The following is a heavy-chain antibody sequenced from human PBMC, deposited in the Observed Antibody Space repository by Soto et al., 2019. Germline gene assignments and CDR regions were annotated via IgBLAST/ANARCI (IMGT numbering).Heavy chain of an antibody. CDR3: ARGNPYDSSGYYPYYGMDV. CDR1: GGTFSSYA. Sequence: QVQLVQSGAEVKKPGSSVKVSCKASGGTFSSYAISWVRQAPGQGLEWMGGIIPIFGTANYAQKFQGRVTITADESTSTAYMEMSSLRSEDTAVYYCARGNPYDSSGYYPYYGMDVWGQGTTVTVSS. V-gene: IGHV1-69*01. J-gene: IGHJ6*02. CDR2: IIPIFGTA. D-gene: IGHD3-22*01.